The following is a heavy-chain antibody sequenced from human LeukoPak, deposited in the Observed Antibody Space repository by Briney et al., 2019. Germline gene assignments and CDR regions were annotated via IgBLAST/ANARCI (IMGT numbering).Heavy chain of an antibody. D-gene: IGHD5-18*01. CDR2: ISAYNGNT. V-gene: IGHV1-18*01. CDR1: GYTFTSYG. Sequence: ASVKVSCKASGYTFTSYGISWVRQAPGQGLEWMGWISAYNGNTNYAQKLQGRVTMTTDTSTSTAYMELRSLRSDDTAVYYCARWWFHLGYSYEDYWGQGTLVTVSS. J-gene: IGHJ4*02. CDR3: ARWWFHLGYSYEDY.